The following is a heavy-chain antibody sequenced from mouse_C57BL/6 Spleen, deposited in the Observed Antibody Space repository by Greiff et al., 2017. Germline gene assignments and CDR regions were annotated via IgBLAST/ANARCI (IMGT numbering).Heavy chain of an antibody. CDR1: GYTFTSYW. CDR3: ARKGGTYYARDY. CDR2: IDPSDSYT. J-gene: IGHJ4*01. V-gene: IGHV1-69*01. Sequence: QVQLQQPGAELVMPGASVKLSCKASGYTFTSYWMHWVKQRPGQGLEWIGEIDPSDSYTNYNQKFKGKSTLTVDKSSSTAYMQLSSLTSEDFAVYYCARKGGTYYARDYWGQGTSVTVSS.